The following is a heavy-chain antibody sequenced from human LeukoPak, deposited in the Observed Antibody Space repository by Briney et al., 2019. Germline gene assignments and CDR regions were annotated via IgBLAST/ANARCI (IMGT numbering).Heavy chain of an antibody. CDR1: GYTFTGYY. V-gene: IGHV1-69*13. CDR2: IIPIFGTA. CDR3: ARARDTYYYDSSGYYFDY. Sequence: SVKVSCKASGYTFTGYYMHWVRQAPGQGLEWMGGIIPIFGTANYAQKFQGRVTITADESTSTAYMELSSLRSEDTAVYYCARARDTYYYDSSGYYFDYWGQGTLVTVSS. D-gene: IGHD3-22*01. J-gene: IGHJ4*02.